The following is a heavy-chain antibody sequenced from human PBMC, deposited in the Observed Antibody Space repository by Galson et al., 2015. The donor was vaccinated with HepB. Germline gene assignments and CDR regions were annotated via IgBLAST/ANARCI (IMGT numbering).Heavy chain of an antibody. CDR2: FYTSGSP. CDR3: ARDRYDYFFDY. D-gene: IGHD1-1*01. Sequence: SETLSLTCTVSGVSISSYYWSWIRQPAGKGLEWIGRFYTSGSPYYNPSLRSRITMPVDTSKNQFSLKLTSVTAADTAVYYCARDRYDYFFDYWGLGTLVTVSS. CDR1: GVSISSYY. V-gene: IGHV4-4*07. J-gene: IGHJ4*02.